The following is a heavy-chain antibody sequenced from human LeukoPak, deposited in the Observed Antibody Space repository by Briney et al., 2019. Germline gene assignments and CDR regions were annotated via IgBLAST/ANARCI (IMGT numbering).Heavy chain of an antibody. V-gene: IGHV4-34*01. CDR3: ARGVASIVGATTGGWFDP. CDR1: GGSFSGYY. D-gene: IGHD1-26*01. Sequence: PSETLSLTCAVYGGSFSGYYWSWIRQPPGKGLEWIVEINHSGSTNYNPSLKSRVTISVDTSKNQFSLKLSSVTAADTAVYYCARGVASIVGATTGGWFDPWGQGTLVTVSS. J-gene: IGHJ5*02. CDR2: INHSGST.